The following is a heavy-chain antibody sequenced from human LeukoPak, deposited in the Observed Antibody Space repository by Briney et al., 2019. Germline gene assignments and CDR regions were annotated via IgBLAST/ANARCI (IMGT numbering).Heavy chain of an antibody. J-gene: IGHJ4*02. D-gene: IGHD6-6*01. V-gene: IGHV3-49*04. CDR1: GFTFGDYA. Sequence: GGSLRLSCTASGFTFGDYAMNWVRQAPGKGLEWVGFIRSKTYGGTTEYAASVKGRFTISRDDSKSIAYLQMNSLKTEDTAVYYCTRDYGTSSSVCYFDHWGQGILVTVSS. CDR2: IRSKTYGGTT. CDR3: TRDYGTSSSVCYFDH.